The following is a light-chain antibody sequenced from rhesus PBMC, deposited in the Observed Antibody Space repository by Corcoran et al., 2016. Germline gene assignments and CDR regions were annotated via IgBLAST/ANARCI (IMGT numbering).Light chain of an antibody. CDR3: YQHSSGYS. CDR2: GAS. CDR1: QRVSSY. V-gene: IGKV3-10*01. Sequence: QVILTQSPATLSLSPGERATLSCSASQRVSSYLAWYQQKPGQAPRLRINGASRRATGIPDRFSGNGSGTDLTLTISSREPEDVGVYHCYQHSSGYSFGQGTKVEIK. J-gene: IGKJ2*01.